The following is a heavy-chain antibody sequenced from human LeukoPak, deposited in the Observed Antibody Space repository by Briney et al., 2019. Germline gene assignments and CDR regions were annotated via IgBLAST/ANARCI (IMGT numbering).Heavy chain of an antibody. CDR3: ARGAPTVTSPFDP. V-gene: IGHV1-18*01. J-gene: IGHJ5*02. D-gene: IGHD4-17*01. CDR1: GYTFTIYG. CDR2: ISAYNGNT. Sequence: ASVKVSFKASGYTFTIYGISWVRHAPGQGLGWMGWISAYNGNTNYAQKLQGRVTMTTDTATSTAYMELRSLRSDDTAVYYCARGAPTVTSPFDPWGQGTLVRVS.